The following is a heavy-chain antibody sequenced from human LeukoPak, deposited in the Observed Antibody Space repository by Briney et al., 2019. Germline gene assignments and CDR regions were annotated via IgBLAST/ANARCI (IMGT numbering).Heavy chain of an antibody. D-gene: IGHD1-26*01. CDR2: ISSSNSAI. Sequence: GGSLRLSCAASGFTFSSYSMNWVRQAPGKGLEWISFISSSNSAIYYADSVKGRFTISRDNAKNSVFLQMVSLRAEDTAVYYCASSRSYRFQHWGQGTLVTVSS. CDR3: ASSRSYRFQH. CDR1: GFTFSSYS. J-gene: IGHJ1*01. V-gene: IGHV3-48*01.